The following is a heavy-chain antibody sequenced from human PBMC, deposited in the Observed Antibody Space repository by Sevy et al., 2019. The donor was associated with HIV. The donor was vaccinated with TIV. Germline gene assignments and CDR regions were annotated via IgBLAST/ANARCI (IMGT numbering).Heavy chain of an antibody. CDR2: IWTEGDDE. CDR3: ATEYSNGFDY. J-gene: IGHJ4*02. CDR1: AFTFSTHA. Sequence: GGSLRLSCAAFAFTFSTHAMHWVRQAPGKGLEWVAVIWTEGDDESYADSVRGRFTISRENSKNTLYLQMNSLRSEDTAVYYCATEYSNGFDYWGQGTRVTVSS. D-gene: IGHD4-4*01. V-gene: IGHV3-33*01.